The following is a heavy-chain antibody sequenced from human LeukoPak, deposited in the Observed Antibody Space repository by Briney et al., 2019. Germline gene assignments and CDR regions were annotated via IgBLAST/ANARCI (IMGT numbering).Heavy chain of an antibody. Sequence: GGSLRLSCAASGFTFSSYWMSWVRQAPGKGLEWVANIKQDGSEKYYVDSVKGRFTISRDNAKNSLYLQMNSLRAEDTAVYYCARARYSGSYYVDHWGQGTLVTVSS. D-gene: IGHD1-26*01. CDR1: GFTFSSYW. CDR3: ARARYSGSYYVDH. V-gene: IGHV3-7*01. CDR2: IKQDGSEK. J-gene: IGHJ4*02.